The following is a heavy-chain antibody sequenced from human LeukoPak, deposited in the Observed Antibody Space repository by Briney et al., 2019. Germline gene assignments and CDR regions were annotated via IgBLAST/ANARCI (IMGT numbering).Heavy chain of an antibody. CDR2: TSYSEGT. CDR3: ATADWESFYFDS. CDR1: GGSVSRGGYY. Sequence: SETLSLTCTVSGGSVSRGGYYWNWIPQHPGKALEWIGFTSYSEGTYYNPSLMSRITISVDRSQNQFSLKMRDVTAADTAVYFCATADWESFYFDSWGQGALVAVSS. D-gene: IGHD1-26*01. J-gene: IGHJ4*02. V-gene: IGHV4-31*03.